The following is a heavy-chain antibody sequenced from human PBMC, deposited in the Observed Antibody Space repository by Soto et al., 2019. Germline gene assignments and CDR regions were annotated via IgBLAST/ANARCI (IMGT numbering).Heavy chain of an antibody. CDR3: ARPHIRSAWNDGFDI. D-gene: IGHD1-1*01. CDR2: ISYDGGTT. V-gene: IGHV3-30*03. Sequence: QVQLVESGGGVVQPGRSLRLSCAASGFTFDDYSMHWVRQAPGKGLEWVALISYDGGTTHYGDSVKGRFTISRDDSKNTLFLQMNSLSSEDTAVYYCARPHIRSAWNDGFDIWGQGTMVTVSS. J-gene: IGHJ3*02. CDR1: GFTFDDYS.